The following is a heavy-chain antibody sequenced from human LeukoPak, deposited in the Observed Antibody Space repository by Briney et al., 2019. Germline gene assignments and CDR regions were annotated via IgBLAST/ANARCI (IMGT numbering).Heavy chain of an antibody. D-gene: IGHD3-10*01. Sequence: PSETLSLTCTVSSGSTSSYYWSWIRQPPGKGLEWIGYIYYSGSTNYNPSLKSRVTISVDTSKNQFSLKLSSVTAADTAVYYCARGMVRGVGVDYWGQGTLVTVSS. CDR3: ARGMVRGVGVDY. V-gene: IGHV4-59*01. J-gene: IGHJ4*02. CDR1: SGSTSSYY. CDR2: IYYSGST.